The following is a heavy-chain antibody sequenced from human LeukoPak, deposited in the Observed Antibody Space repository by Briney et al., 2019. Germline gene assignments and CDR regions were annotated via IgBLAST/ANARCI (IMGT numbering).Heavy chain of an antibody. CDR3: AREGEGYNPEGGWFDP. J-gene: IGHJ5*02. D-gene: IGHD5-24*01. CDR2: IYTSGST. V-gene: IGHV4-4*07. CDR1: GGSISSYY. Sequence: SETLSLTCTVSGGSISSYYWSWIRQPAGKGLEWIGRIYTSGSTNYNPSLKSRVTMSVDMSTNQFSLKLSSVTAADTAVYYCAREGEGYNPEGGWFDPWGQGTLVTVSS.